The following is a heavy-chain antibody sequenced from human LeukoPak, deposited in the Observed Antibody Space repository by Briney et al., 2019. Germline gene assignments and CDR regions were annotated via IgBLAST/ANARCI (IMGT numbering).Heavy chain of an antibody. CDR1: GYTFTSYG. V-gene: IGHV1-18*01. D-gene: IGHD2-2*02. CDR2: ISAYNGNT. J-gene: IGHJ6*02. CDR3: AGGYCSSTSCYTWGRGAYGMDV. Sequence: ASVKVPCKASGYTFTSYGISWVRQAPGQGLEWMGWISAYNGNTNYAQKLQGRVTMTTDTSTSTAYMELRSLRSDDTAVYYCAGGYCSSTSCYTWGRGAYGMDVWGQGTTVTVSS.